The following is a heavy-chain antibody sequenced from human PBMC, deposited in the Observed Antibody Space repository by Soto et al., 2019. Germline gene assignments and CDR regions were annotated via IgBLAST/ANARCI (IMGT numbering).Heavy chain of an antibody. Sequence: SGGSLRLSCAASGFTFRDYGMHWVRQAPGKGLEWVAVISYDGSHRYYGDAVKGRFTISSDNSKNTLYLQMNSLRTEHTAVYYCARADYCGSPSCSRPYYYPVSEFWGQGIPVTVSS. CDR3: ARADYCGSPSCSRPYYYPVSEF. V-gene: IGHV3-30*03. CDR1: GFTFRDYG. J-gene: IGHJ4*03. D-gene: IGHD2-2*01. CDR2: ISYDGSHR.